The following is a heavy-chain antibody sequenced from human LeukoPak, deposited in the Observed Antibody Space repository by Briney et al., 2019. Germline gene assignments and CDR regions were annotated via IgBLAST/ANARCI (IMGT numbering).Heavy chain of an antibody. V-gene: IGHV3-53*01. J-gene: IGHJ4*02. D-gene: IGHD3-10*01. Sequence: GGSLRLSCAVSGFKVSSNDVNWVRQAPGKGLEWVSIIYNGGGTTYYADSVQGRFTISRDNSKNTLYLQMNSLRAEDTALYYCARDAFMGYWGQGTLVTVSS. CDR2: IYNGGGTT. CDR3: ARDAFMGY. CDR1: GFKVSSND.